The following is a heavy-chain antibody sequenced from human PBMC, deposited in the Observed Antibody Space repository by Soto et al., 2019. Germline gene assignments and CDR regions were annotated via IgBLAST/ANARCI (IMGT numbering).Heavy chain of an antibody. Sequence: KPSETLSLTCAVYGGSFSGYYWSWIRQPPGKGLEWIGEINHSGSTNHNPSLKSRVTISVDTSKNQFSLKLSSVTAADTAVYYCARGRXYDFWSGYRRDYYGMDVWGQGTTVTVSS. J-gene: IGHJ6*02. V-gene: IGHV4-34*01. CDR3: ARGRXYDFWSGYRRDYYGMDV. CDR1: GGSFSGYY. D-gene: IGHD3-3*01. CDR2: INHSGST.